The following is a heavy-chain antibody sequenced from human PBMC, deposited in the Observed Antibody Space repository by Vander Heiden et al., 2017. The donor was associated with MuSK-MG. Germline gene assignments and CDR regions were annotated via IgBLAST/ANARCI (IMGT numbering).Heavy chain of an antibody. V-gene: IGHV3-11*01. D-gene: IGHD2-2*02. J-gene: IGHJ1*01. CDR1: GFIFSDYY. CDR3: ARAGYCSSTSCYTFQK. Sequence: QVQLVESGGGLVKPGGSLGLSCAASGFIFSDYYMSWIRPAPGKGLEWVSYISSSGSTIYYAVSVKGRITISRDNAKNSLYLQMNSLRAEDTAVYYCARAGYCSSTSCYTFQKWGQGTLVTVSS. CDR2: ISSSGSTI.